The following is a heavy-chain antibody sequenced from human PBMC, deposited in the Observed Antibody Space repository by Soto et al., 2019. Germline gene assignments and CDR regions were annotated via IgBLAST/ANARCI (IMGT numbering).Heavy chain of an antibody. D-gene: IGHD3-3*01. Sequence: QVQLVESGGGVVQPGRSLRLSCAASGFTFSSYAMHWVRQAPGKGLEWVAVISYDGSNKYYADSVKGRFTISRDNTKNTLYRQMTSLRAQDTAVYYCARDRRDLRFLEWSYYFDFWGQGTLGTVSS. CDR1: GFTFSSYA. CDR3: ARDRRDLRFLEWSYYFDF. V-gene: IGHV3-30-3*01. CDR2: ISYDGSNK. J-gene: IGHJ4*02.